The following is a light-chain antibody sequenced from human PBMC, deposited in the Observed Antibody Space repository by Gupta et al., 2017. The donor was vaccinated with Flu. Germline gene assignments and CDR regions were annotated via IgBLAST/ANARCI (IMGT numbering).Light chain of an antibody. Sequence: EIVLTQSPATMSLSPGERATLSCRASQSVSSYLAWYQQKPGQAPRLLIYDASNRATGIPARFSGSGSGTDFTLTFSSLEPEDFAVYYCQHRSNCPPYSFGQGTKLEIK. CDR2: DAS. CDR3: QHRSNCPPYS. J-gene: IGKJ2*03. CDR1: QSVSSY. V-gene: IGKV3-11*01.